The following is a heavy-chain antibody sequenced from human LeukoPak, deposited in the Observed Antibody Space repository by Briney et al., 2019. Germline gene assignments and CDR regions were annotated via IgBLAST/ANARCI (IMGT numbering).Heavy chain of an antibody. J-gene: IGHJ4*02. V-gene: IGHV1-46*01. Sequence: ASVKVSCKASGYTFTSYYIHWVRQAPGQGLDWMGIITPSGGSTSYAQKFQGRVTMTRDTSTSTVYMELSSLRSEDTAVYYCAREGGIAARPMDYWGQGTLVTVSS. CDR1: GYTFTSYY. CDR3: AREGGIAARPMDY. CDR2: ITPSGGST. D-gene: IGHD6-6*01.